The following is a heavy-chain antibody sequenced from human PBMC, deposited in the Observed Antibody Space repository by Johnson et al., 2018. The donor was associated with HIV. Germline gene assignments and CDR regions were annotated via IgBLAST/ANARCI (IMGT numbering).Heavy chain of an antibody. V-gene: IGHV3-30-3*01. CDR3: AKGLKLGSGDDAFDI. J-gene: IGHJ3*02. D-gene: IGHD7-27*01. CDR1: GFTFSTYP. Sequence: QVQLVESGGGVVQPGRSLRLSCAASGFTFSTYPMHWVRQAPGKGLEWVAIISYDGGSKYYADSVKGRFTISRDNSKNTLYLQMNSLRAEDTAVYYCAKGLKLGSGDDAFDIWGQGTMVTVSS. CDR2: ISYDGGSK.